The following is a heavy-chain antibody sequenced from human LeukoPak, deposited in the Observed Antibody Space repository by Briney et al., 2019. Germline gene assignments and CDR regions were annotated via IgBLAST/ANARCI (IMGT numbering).Heavy chain of an antibody. Sequence: SQTLSLTCAISGDSVSSNSAAWNWIRQSPSRGLEWLGRTYYRSKWYNDYAVSVKSRITINPDTSKNQFSLQLNSVTPEDTAVYYCARRLAAAGTGPYYYYGMDVWGQGTTVTVSS. V-gene: IGHV6-1*01. CDR1: GDSVSSNSAA. J-gene: IGHJ6*02. CDR3: ARRLAAAGTGPYYYYGMDV. CDR2: TYYRSKWYN. D-gene: IGHD6-13*01.